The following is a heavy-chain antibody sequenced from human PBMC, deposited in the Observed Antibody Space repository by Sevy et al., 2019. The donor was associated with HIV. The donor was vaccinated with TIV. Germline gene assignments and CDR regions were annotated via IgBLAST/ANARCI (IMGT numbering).Heavy chain of an antibody. J-gene: IGHJ5*02. CDR1: GGSISSGDYY. D-gene: IGHD6-13*01. V-gene: IGHV4-30-4*01. CDR2: IYYSGST. Sequence: SETLSLTCTVSGGSISSGDYYWSWIRQPPGKGLEWIGYIYYSGSTYYNPSLKSRVTISVDTSKNQFSLKLSSVIAADTAVYYCARDPAGYSSSRTNWFDPWGQGTLVTVSS. CDR3: ARDPAGYSSSRTNWFDP.